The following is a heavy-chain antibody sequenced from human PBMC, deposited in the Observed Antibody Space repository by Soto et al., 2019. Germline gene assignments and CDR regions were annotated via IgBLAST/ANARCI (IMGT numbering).Heavy chain of an antibody. CDR1: GGTFRSYT. V-gene: IGHV1-69*02. J-gene: IGHJ4*02. Sequence: QIQLVQSGAEVKKPGSSVKVSCKASGGTFRSYTISGVRQAPGQGLEWMGRIIPILGIANYAQKIQGRVTITADKSTSTAYMELSSLRSEDTAVYYCAMEYCSSTSCYRDYWGQGTLVTVSS. D-gene: IGHD2-2*02. CDR3: AMEYCSSTSCYRDY. CDR2: IIPILGIA.